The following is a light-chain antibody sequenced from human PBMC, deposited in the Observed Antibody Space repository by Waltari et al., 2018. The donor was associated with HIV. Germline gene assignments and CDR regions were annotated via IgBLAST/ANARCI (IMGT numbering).Light chain of an antibody. CDR1: SSNTGAGYD. J-gene: IGLJ3*02. V-gene: IGLV1-40*01. Sequence: QSVLTQPPSLSGAPGQRVTLSCTGRSSNTGAGYDVHWYQQLPGTAPKLLIYGNSNRPSGVPDRFSGSKSGTSASLAITGLQAEDEADYYCQSYDSSLSGSVFGGGTKLTVL. CDR3: QSYDSSLSGSV. CDR2: GNS.